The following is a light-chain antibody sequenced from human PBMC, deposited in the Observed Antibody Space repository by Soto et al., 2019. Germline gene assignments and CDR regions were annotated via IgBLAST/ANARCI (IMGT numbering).Light chain of an antibody. J-gene: IGKJ5*01. CDR3: QQRDSWPIT. CDR1: QSVRSK. CDR2: DTS. V-gene: IGKV3D-20*02. Sequence: EILLTQSPASLSVSPGERATLSCRASQSVRSKVAWYQQKPGQPPSLVIYDTSFRATGIPDRFSGSGSGTDFTLTISRLDPEDFSVYYCQQRDSWPITFGQGTRLEI.